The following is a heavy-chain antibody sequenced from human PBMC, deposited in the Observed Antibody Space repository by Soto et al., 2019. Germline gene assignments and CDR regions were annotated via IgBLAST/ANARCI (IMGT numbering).Heavy chain of an antibody. V-gene: IGHV3-33*01. CDR2: IWHDGGKK. CDR3: ARDLGQGNGPFDY. Sequence: QVQLVESGGGVVQPGRSLRLSCAASGFTFNTYGMHWVRQAPGKGLEWVAVIWHDGGKKYYADSAKGRFTISRDNSKNTLFLQMNSLRAEDTAVYYCARDLGQGNGPFDYWGQGTLVTVSS. D-gene: IGHD1-26*01. J-gene: IGHJ4*02. CDR1: GFTFNTYG.